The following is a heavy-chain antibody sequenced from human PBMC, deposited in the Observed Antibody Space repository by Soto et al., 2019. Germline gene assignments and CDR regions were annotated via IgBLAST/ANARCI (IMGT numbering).Heavy chain of an antibody. D-gene: IGHD2-2*01. CDR3: ARDDCSSTSCYPKRYFDL. Sequence: AGGSLRLSCAASGFTFSSYSMNWVRQAPGKGLEWVSYISSSSSTIYYADSVKGRFTISRDNAKNSLYLQMNSLRDEDTAVYYCARDDCSSTSCYPKRYFDLWGRGTLVTVSS. CDR2: ISSSSSTI. J-gene: IGHJ2*01. CDR1: GFTFSSYS. V-gene: IGHV3-48*02.